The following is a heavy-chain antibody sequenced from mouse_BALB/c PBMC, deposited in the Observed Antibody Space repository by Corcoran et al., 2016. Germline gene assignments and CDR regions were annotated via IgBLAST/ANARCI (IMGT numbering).Heavy chain of an antibody. D-gene: IGHD4-1*01. Sequence: QIQLVQSGPELKKTGETVKISCKASGYTFTNYGMNWVKQAPGKGLKWMGWINTYTGEPTYADDFKGRFAFSLETSASTAYLQINNLKNEDMATYFCARSGNWDWYFDVWGAGTTVTVSS. J-gene: IGHJ1*01. CDR1: GYTFTNYG. V-gene: IGHV9-1*02. CDR2: INTYTGEP. CDR3: ARSGNWDWYFDV.